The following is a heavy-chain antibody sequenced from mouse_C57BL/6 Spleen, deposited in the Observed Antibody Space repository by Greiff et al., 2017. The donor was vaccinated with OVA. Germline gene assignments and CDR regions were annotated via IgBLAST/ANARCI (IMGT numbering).Heavy chain of an antibody. Sequence: EVKLVESGAGLVKPGGSLKLSCAASGFTFSSYAMSWVRQTPEKRLEWVAYISSGGDYIYYADTVKGRFTISRDNARNTLYLQMSSLKSEDTAMYYCTRDKDYDDAMDYWGQGTSVTVSS. V-gene: IGHV5-9-1*02. CDR2: ISSGGDYI. CDR1: GFTFSSYA. J-gene: IGHJ4*01. D-gene: IGHD2-4*01. CDR3: TRDKDYDDAMDY.